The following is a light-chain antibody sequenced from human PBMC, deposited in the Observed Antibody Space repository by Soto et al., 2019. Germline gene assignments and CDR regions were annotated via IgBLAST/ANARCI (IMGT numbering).Light chain of an antibody. J-gene: IGKJ2*01. CDR3: QQYGSSPYT. V-gene: IGKV3-20*01. Sequence: EIVLTQSPGTLSLSPGERATLSCRASQSVSSSYLAWYQQKPGQAPRLSIYGASSMATGIPDRFSGSGSGTDLTLTISRLEPEDFAVYYCQQYGSSPYTFGQGTKLEI. CDR2: GAS. CDR1: QSVSSSY.